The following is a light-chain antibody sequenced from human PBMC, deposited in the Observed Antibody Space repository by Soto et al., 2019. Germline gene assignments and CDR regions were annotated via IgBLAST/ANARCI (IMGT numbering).Light chain of an antibody. CDR2: GAS. CDR3: HQYGSSPWT. CDR1: QSVSSSH. V-gene: IGKV3-20*01. J-gene: IGKJ1*01. Sequence: EIVLTQSPDTLSLSPGERATLSCRASQSVSSSHLAWYQQKPGQAPRLLIYGASSRAPGIPDRFSGSGSETDFTLTITRLESEDFAVYSCHQYGSSPWTFGQGTKVDI.